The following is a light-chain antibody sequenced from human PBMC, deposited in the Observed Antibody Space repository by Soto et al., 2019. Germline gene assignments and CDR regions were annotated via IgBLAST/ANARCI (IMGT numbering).Light chain of an antibody. CDR1: SSDVGGYKF. Sequence: QSALTQPPSASGSPGQSVTISCTGTSSDVGGYKFVSWYQQHPGKAPKLIIYEVSNRPSGVSNRFSGSKSGNTASLTISGLQAEDEADYYCSSYTSSSTHYVFGTGTKLTVL. CDR3: SSYTSSSTHYV. CDR2: EVS. V-gene: IGLV2-14*01. J-gene: IGLJ1*01.